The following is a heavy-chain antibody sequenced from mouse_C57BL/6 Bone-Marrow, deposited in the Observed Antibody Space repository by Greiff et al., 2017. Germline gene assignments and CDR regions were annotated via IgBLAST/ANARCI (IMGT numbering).Heavy chain of an antibody. D-gene: IGHD2-3*01. CDR2: IDPETGGT. V-gene: IGHV1-15*01. Sequence: VQLQQSGAELVRPGASVTLSCKASGYTFTDYEMHWVKQTPVHGLEWIGAIDPETGGTAYNQKFKGKAILTADKSSSTAYMELRSLTSEDSAVYYCTRIYDGYYLFYWGQGTSVTVSS. J-gene: IGHJ4*01. CDR3: TRIYDGYYLFY. CDR1: GYTFTDYE.